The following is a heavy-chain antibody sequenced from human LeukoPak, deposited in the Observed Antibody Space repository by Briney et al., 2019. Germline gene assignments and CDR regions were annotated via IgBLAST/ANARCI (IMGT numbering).Heavy chain of an antibody. CDR3: ARGLHDILTAWFDP. CDR2: INHSGST. J-gene: IGHJ5*02. D-gene: IGHD3-9*01. V-gene: IGHV4-34*01. Sequence: SETLSLTXAVYGGSFSGYYWSWIRQPPGKGLEWIGEINHSGSTNYNPSLKSRVTISVDTSKNQFSLKLSSVTAADTAVYYCARGLHDILTAWFDPWGQGTLVTVSS. CDR1: GGSFSGYY.